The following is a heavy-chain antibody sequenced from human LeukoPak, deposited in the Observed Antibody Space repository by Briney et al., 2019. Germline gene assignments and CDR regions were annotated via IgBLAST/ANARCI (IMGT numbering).Heavy chain of an antibody. D-gene: IGHD1-1*01. Sequence: TGGSLRLSCAASGLTFSSYGMHWVRQAPGKGLEWVAFIRYDGSNKYYADSVKGRFTISRDNSKNTLYLQMNSLRAEDTAVYYCAATRVQLGNWFDPWGQGTLVTVSS. J-gene: IGHJ5*02. V-gene: IGHV3-30*02. CDR3: AATRVQLGNWFDP. CDR2: IRYDGSNK. CDR1: GLTFSSYG.